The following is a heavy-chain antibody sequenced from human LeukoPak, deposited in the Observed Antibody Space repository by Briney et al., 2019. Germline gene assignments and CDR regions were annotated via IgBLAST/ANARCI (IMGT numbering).Heavy chain of an antibody. Sequence: EASVKVSCKASGGTFSSYAISWVRQAPGQGLEWMGGIIPIFGTANYAQKFQGRVTITADESTSTAYMEPSSLRSEDTAVYYCARGGSGWYKGYYYYYGMDVWGQGTTVTVSS. CDR3: ARGGSGWYKGYYYYYGMDV. V-gene: IGHV1-69*01. J-gene: IGHJ6*02. CDR2: IIPIFGTA. D-gene: IGHD6-19*01. CDR1: GGTFSSYA.